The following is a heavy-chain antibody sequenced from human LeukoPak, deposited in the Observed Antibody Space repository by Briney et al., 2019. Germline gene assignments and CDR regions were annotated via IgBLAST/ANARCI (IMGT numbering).Heavy chain of an antibody. V-gene: IGHV3-48*03. CDR2: ISSSGSTI. CDR1: GFTFSSYE. CDR3: AELGITMIGGV. J-gene: IGHJ6*04. D-gene: IGHD3-10*02. Sequence: PGGSLRLSCAASGFTFSSYEMNWVRQAPGKGLEWVSYISSSGSTIYYADSVKGRFTISRDNSKNSLYLQMNSLRAEDTAVYYCAELGITMIGGVWGKGTTVTISS.